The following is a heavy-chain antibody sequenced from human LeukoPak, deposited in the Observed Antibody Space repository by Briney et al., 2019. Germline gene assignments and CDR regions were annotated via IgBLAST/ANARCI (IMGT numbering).Heavy chain of an antibody. V-gene: IGHV3-53*01. CDR2: LYSDGNT. Sequence: GSLKPPLSTSGFNLHYKDQAWVPQGSRKGLGWVSVLYSDGNTKYADSVQGRFTISRDNSKNTLYLEMNSLSPDDTAVYYCARGVEPLAANTLAYWGQGTLVTVSS. CDR1: GFNLHYKD. D-gene: IGHD1-14*01. J-gene: IGHJ4*02. CDR3: ARGVEPLAANTLAY.